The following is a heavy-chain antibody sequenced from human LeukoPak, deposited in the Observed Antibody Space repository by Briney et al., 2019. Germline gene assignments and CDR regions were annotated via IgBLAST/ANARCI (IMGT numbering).Heavy chain of an antibody. CDR3: ARAPMSYDSSGFGGAFDI. D-gene: IGHD3-22*01. Sequence: LAGGSLRLSCAASGFTFSSYEMNWVRQAPGKGLEWVAVISYDGTNKYYADSVKGRFTISRDNSKNTMYLQMNSLRAEDTAMYYCARAPMSYDSSGFGGAFDIWGQGTMVTVSS. J-gene: IGHJ3*02. V-gene: IGHV3-30-3*01. CDR1: GFTFSSYE. CDR2: ISYDGTNK.